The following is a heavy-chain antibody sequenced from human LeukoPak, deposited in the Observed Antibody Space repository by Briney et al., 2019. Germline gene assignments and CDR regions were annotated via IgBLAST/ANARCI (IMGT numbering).Heavy chain of an antibody. V-gene: IGHV1-2*02. J-gene: IGHJ6*02. Sequence: GASVKVSCQASGYTFTGYYLHWVRQAPGQGLEWMGWINPDSGGRNYAQKFKGRVTMTRDTSISTAYMELSGLRSDDTAVYYCARDPIVQAGYYYGMDVWGQGTTVTVSS. CDR2: INPDSGGR. CDR3: ARDPIVQAGYYYGMDV. CDR1: GYTFTGYY. D-gene: IGHD2/OR15-2a*01.